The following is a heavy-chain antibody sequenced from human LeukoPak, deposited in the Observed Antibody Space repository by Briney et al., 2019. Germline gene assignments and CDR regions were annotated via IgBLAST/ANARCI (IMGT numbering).Heavy chain of an antibody. V-gene: IGHV3-23*01. CDR3: AKVVEGGSGSYYPYFGY. CDR2: ISGSGGST. Sequence: GGSLRLSCAASGFTFSSYAMSWVRQAPGKGLEWVSAISGSGGSTYYADSVKGRFTISRDNSKNTLYLQMNSLRAEDTAVYYCAKVVEGGSGSYYPYFGYWGQGTLVTVSS. D-gene: IGHD3-10*01. J-gene: IGHJ4*02. CDR1: GFTFSSYA.